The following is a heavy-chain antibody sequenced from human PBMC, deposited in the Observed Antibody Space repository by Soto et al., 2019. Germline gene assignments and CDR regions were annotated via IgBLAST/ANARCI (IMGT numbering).Heavy chain of an antibody. CDR2: ISSNGGST. CDR1: GFTFSSYA. J-gene: IGHJ4*02. Sequence: GESLKISCSASGFTFSSYAMHWVRQAPGKGLEYVSAISSNGGSTYYADSVKGRFTISRDNSKNTLYLQMSSLRAEDTAVYYCVKDLTPQDPYYDILTGYGYGNYWGQGTLVTVSS. D-gene: IGHD3-9*01. V-gene: IGHV3-64D*09. CDR3: VKDLTPQDPYYDILTGYGYGNY.